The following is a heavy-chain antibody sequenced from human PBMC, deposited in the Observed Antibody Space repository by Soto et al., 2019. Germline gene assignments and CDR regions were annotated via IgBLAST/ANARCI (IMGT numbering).Heavy chain of an antibody. Sequence: EVQLVESGGGLVQPGGSLRLSCAASGFTFSNYWMHWVRQVPGKGLVWVSRINEDGTYRSYADFAKGRFTISRDNAKNTVSLQMNSLSAEETAVYHCARDITPALTPGDDFDYWGKGTLVTVSS. CDR2: INEDGTYR. V-gene: IGHV3-74*01. CDR1: GFTFSNYW. CDR3: ARDITPALTPGDDFDY. J-gene: IGHJ4*02. D-gene: IGHD2-15*01.